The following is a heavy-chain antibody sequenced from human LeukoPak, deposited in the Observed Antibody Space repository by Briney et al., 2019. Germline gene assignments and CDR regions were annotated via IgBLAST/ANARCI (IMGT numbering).Heavy chain of an antibody. Sequence: GGSLRLSCAASGFTFSGYWMSWVRQAPGKGLEWVANIKHDGSEKYFVDSVKGRFTISRDNAKNSLYLQMNSLRAEDTAVYYCAREGHYDFWSGFRRYGMDVWGQGTTVTVSS. J-gene: IGHJ6*02. D-gene: IGHD3-3*01. CDR2: IKHDGSEK. CDR3: AREGHYDFWSGFRRYGMDV. CDR1: GFTFSGYW. V-gene: IGHV3-7*01.